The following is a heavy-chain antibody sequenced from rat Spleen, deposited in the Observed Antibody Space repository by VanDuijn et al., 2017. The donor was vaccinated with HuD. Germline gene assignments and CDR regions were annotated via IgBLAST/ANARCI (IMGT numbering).Heavy chain of an antibody. CDR3: AKGTYSSYIPIYVMDA. D-gene: IGHD1-2*01. CDR1: GFTFSDYY. CDR2: INKDSNII. Sequence: EVQLVESGGGLVQPERSLKLSCAASGFTFSDYYMAWVRQAPGKGPEWIGEINKDSNIISYNPSFKDKFTISRDNAQNTLYLQMNSLRSEDTATYYCAKGTYSSYIPIYVMDAWGQGASVTVSS. V-gene: IGHV4-2*01. J-gene: IGHJ4*01.